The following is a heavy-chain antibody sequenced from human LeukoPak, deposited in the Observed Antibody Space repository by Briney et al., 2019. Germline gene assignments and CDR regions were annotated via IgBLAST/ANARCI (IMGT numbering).Heavy chain of an antibody. Sequence: PGGSLRLSCAASGFTFSSYSMNWVRQAPGKGLEWVSSISSSSSYIYYADSVKGRFTISRDNAKNSLYLQMNSLRAADTAVYYCARGGGRNNWNNFGYWGQGTLVTVSS. CDR1: GFTFSSYS. V-gene: IGHV3-21*01. CDR2: ISSSSSYI. CDR3: ARGGGRNNWNNFGY. J-gene: IGHJ4*02. D-gene: IGHD1-20*01.